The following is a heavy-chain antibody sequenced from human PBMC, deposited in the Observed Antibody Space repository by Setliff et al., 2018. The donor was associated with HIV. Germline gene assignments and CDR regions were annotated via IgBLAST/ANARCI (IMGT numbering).Heavy chain of an antibody. CDR3: ARDDHYYDSGSYYSDWYFDL. CDR1: GGTLSSYS. V-gene: IGHV1-69*13. CDR2: FITVFRRP. D-gene: IGHD3-10*01. J-gene: IGHJ2*01. Sequence: ASVKVSCKASGGTLSSYSINWGRQAPGQGLEWMGTFITVFRRPTYAQKFQGRVTITADESTSTADMELSSLRSEDTAVYYCARDDHYYDSGSYYSDWYFDLWGRGTLVTVSS.